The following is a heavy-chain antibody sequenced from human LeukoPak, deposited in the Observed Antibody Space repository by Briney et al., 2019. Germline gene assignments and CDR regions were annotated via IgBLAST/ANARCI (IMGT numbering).Heavy chain of an antibody. Sequence: GGSLRLSCAASGFTFSSYAMSWVRQAPGKGLGWVSAISGSGGSTYYADSVKGRFTISRDNSKNTLYLQMNSLRAEDTAVYYCARDQTRGCSSTSCYEATNFDYWGQGTLVTVSS. J-gene: IGHJ4*02. CDR3: ARDQTRGCSSTSCYEATNFDY. CDR1: GFTFSSYA. CDR2: ISGSGGST. D-gene: IGHD2-2*01. V-gene: IGHV3-23*01.